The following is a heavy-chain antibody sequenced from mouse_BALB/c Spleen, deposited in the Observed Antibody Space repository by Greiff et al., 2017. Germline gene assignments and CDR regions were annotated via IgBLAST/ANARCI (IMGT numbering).Heavy chain of an antibody. D-gene: IGHD1-2*01. V-gene: IGHV5-6-3*01. Sequence: EVQLVESGGGLVQPGGSLKLSCAASGFTFSSYGMSWVRQTPDKRLELVATINSNGGSTYYPDSVKGRFTISRDNAKNTLYLQMSSLKSEDTAMYYCARDRVTTATAMDYWGQGTSVTVSS. CDR1: GFTFSSYG. CDR2: INSNGGST. J-gene: IGHJ4*01. CDR3: ARDRVTTATAMDY.